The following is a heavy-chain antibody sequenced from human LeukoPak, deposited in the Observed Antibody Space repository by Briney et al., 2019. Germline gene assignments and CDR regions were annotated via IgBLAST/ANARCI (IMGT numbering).Heavy chain of an antibody. Sequence: SETLSLTCTVSGGSISSYYWSWIRQPPGKGLEWIGYIYYSGSTNYNPSLKSRVTISVDTSKNQFPLKLSSVTAADTAVYYCARRGAGYYDSSGYYPFDYWGQGTLVTVSS. J-gene: IGHJ4*02. CDR3: ARRGAGYYDSSGYYPFDY. CDR1: GGSISSYY. CDR2: IYYSGST. V-gene: IGHV4-59*08. D-gene: IGHD3-22*01.